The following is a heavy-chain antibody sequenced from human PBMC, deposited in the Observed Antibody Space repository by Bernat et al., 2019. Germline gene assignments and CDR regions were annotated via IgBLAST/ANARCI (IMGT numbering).Heavy chain of an antibody. CDR1: GYNFANYW. CDR2: IYPGDSDT. V-gene: IGHV5-51*07. D-gene: IGHD3-10*01. Sequence: EVQLVQSGTEVKKPGESLKISCKDSGYNFANYWIGWLHQVPEKGLEWMGIIYPGDSDTKYNPSFQGQVTITADRSINTAYLQWSSLKASDTAMYYCARHRQLLGDGGSYMDVWGKGTTVIVSS. CDR3: ARHRQLLGDGGSYMDV. J-gene: IGHJ6*03.